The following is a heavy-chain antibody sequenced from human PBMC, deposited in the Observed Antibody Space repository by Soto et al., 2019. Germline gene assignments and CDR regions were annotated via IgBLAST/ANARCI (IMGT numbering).Heavy chain of an antibody. J-gene: IGHJ6*02. CDR3: ARDGRAFSIFGETMDV. D-gene: IGHD3-3*01. CDR1: GFTFTNYA. Sequence: ASVKVSCKTSGFTFTNYAINWVRQAPGQGLQWMGWISAYSGDTKYAQRFQDRLTVTTDPSTTTAYMELRSLRSDATAVYYCARDGRAFSIFGETMDVWGQGTTVTVSS. V-gene: IGHV1-18*01. CDR2: ISAYSGDT.